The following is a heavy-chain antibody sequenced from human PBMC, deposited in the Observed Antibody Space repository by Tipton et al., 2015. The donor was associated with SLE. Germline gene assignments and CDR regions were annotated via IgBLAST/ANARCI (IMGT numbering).Heavy chain of an antibody. CDR2: INHSGST. CDR1: GGSFSGYY. CDR3: VRVRYCSGGSCPGFDY. V-gene: IGHV4-34*01. J-gene: IGHJ4*02. Sequence: TLSLTCAVYGGSFSGYYWSWIRQPPGKGLEWIGEINHSGSTNYNPSLKSRVTISVDTSKNQFSLKLSSVTAADTAVYYCVRVRYCSGGSCPGFDYWGQGTLVTVSS. D-gene: IGHD2-15*01.